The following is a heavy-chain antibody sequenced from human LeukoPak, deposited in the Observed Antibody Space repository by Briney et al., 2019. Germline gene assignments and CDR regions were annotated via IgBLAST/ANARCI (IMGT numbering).Heavy chain of an antibody. V-gene: IGHV4-59*01. CDR1: GGSISSYY. CDR3: ASQLGGTTFH. CDR2: VYYNGIT. Sequence: SETLSLTCTVSGGSISSYYWNWIRQPPGKGLEWIGYVYYNGITNYNPSLKSRVSISLDTSKNQFSLRLNSVTAAETAVYYCASQLGGTTFHWGQGTLVTVSS. J-gene: IGHJ4*02. D-gene: IGHD1/OR15-1a*01.